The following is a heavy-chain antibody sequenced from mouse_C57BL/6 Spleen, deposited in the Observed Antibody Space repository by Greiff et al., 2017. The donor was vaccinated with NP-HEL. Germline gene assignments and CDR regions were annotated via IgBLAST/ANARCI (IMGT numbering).Heavy chain of an antibody. CDR2: IYPGDGDT. Sequence: VQVVESGAELVKPGASVKISCKASGYAFSSYWMNWVKQRPGKGLEWIGQIYPGDGDTNYNGKFKGKATLTADKSSSTAYMQLSSLTSEDSAVYFCARSSDGYYGYFDVWGTGTTVTVSS. CDR1: GYAFSSYW. V-gene: IGHV1-80*01. D-gene: IGHD2-3*01. J-gene: IGHJ1*03. CDR3: ARSSDGYYGYFDV.